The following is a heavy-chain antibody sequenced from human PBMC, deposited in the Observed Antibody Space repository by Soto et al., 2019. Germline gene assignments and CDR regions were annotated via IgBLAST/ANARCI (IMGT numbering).Heavy chain of an antibody. CDR1: GGSISSGDYY. D-gene: IGHD5-12*01. CDR3: AREAHSGYAPEGYYYGMDV. J-gene: IGHJ6*02. CDR2: IYYSGST. Sequence: PSETLSLTCTVSGGSISSGDYYWSWIRQPPGKGLEWIGYIYYSGSTYYNPSLKSRVTISVDTSKNQFSLKLSSVTAADTAVYYCAREAHSGYAPEGYYYGMDVWGQGTTVTVSS. V-gene: IGHV4-30-4*01.